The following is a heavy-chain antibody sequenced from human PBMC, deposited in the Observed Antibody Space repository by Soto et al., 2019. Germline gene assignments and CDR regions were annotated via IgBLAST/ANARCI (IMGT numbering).Heavy chain of an antibody. CDR3: ARSPYYYDSSNYYGD. J-gene: IGHJ4*02. V-gene: IGHV3-48*02. D-gene: IGHD3-22*01. Sequence: EVQLVESGGGLVQPGGSLRLSCAASGFTFSSSGMNWVRQAPGKGLEWVSYISSSSTTIYYADSVKGRFTIFRDNAKNSLYLQLNSLRDEDTAVYYCARSPYYYDSSNYYGDWGQGTLVTVSS. CDR1: GFTFSSSG. CDR2: ISSSSTTI.